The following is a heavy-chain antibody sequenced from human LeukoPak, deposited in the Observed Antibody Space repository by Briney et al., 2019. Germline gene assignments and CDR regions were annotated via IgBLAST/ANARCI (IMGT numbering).Heavy chain of an antibody. CDR1: GFTFSSYE. V-gene: IGHV3-21*01. J-gene: IGHJ6*03. D-gene: IGHD3-16*01. CDR2: ITSTSSYT. CDR3: ARDPYNGDYGDFYYYYMDV. Sequence: GGSLRLSCAASGFTFSSYEMNWVRQAPGKGLEWVSSITSTSSYTFYADSVKGRFTISRDNAKNSLHLHLNSLRDEDTAIYYCARDPYNGDYGDFYYYYMDVWGRGTTVTISS.